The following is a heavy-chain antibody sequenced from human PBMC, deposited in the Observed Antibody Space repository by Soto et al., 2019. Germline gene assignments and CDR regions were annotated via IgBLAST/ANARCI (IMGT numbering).Heavy chain of an antibody. CDR1: GFTFSSYG. CDR2: ISYDGSNK. D-gene: IGHD3-10*01. J-gene: IGHJ6*02. CDR3: AKDRFGDHLSYYYYGMDV. Sequence: PGGSLRLSCAASGFTFSSYGTHWVRQAPGKGLEWVAVISYDGSNKYYADSVKGRFTISRDNSKNTLYLQMNSLRAEDTAVYYCAKDRFGDHLSYYYYGMDVWGQGTTVTVSS. V-gene: IGHV3-30*18.